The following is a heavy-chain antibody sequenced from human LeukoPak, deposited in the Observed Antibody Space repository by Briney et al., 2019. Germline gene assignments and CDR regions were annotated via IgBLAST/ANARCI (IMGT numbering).Heavy chain of an antibody. Sequence: ASVKVSCKASGYTSTSYGISWVRQAPGQGLEWMGWISAYNGNTNYAQKLQGRVTMTTDTSTSTAYMELRSLRSDDTAVYYCARDRIAAAGTVPYYGMDVWGQGTTVTVSS. V-gene: IGHV1-18*01. D-gene: IGHD6-13*01. CDR3: ARDRIAAAGTVPYYGMDV. CDR1: GYTSTSYG. CDR2: ISAYNGNT. J-gene: IGHJ6*02.